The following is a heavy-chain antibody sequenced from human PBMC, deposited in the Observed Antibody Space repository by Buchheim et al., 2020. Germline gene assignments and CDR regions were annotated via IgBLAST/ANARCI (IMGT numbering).Heavy chain of an antibody. J-gene: IGHJ4*02. CDR1: GHSFTSYW. Sequence: EVQLVQSGAEVKKPGESLRISCKGSGHSFTSYWISWVRQMPGKGLEWMGRIDPSDSYTNYSPSFQGHVTIPADKSISTAYLQWSSLKASDTAMYYCARSPIVVVPAAILGDFDYWGQGTL. CDR3: ARSPIVVVPAAILGDFDY. V-gene: IGHV5-10-1*03. D-gene: IGHD2-2*02. CDR2: IDPSDSYT.